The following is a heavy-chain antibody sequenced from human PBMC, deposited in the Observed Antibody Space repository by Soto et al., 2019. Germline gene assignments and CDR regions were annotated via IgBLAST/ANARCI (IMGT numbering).Heavy chain of an antibody. CDR2: IYYSGST. D-gene: IGHD6-13*01. CDR3: ARAAYSSSWHSYYFDY. CDR1: GGSISSYY. Sequence: SETLSLTCTVSGGSISSYYWSWIRQPPGKGLEWIGYIYYSGSTNYNPSLKSRVTISVDTSKNQFSLKLTSVTAADTAVYYCARAAYSSSWHSYYFDYWRQGTLVTVSS. J-gene: IGHJ4*02. V-gene: IGHV4-59*01.